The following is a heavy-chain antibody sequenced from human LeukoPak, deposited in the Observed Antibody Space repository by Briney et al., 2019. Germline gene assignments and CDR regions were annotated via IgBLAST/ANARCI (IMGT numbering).Heavy chain of an antibody. CDR2: IYYSGST. CDR3: ARKTTRGWANWFDP. CDR1: SGSISSSGYY. D-gene: IGHD6-19*01. V-gene: IGHV4-61*08. Sequence: SETLSLTCTVSSGSISSSGYYCSWIRQHPGKGLEWIGCIYYSGSTNYNPSLKSRVTISVDTSKNQFSLKLSSVTAADTAVYYCARKTTRGWANWFDPWGQGTLVTVSS. J-gene: IGHJ5*02.